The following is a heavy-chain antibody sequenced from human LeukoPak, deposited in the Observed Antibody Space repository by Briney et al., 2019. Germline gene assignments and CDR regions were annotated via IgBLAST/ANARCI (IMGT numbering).Heavy chain of an antibody. J-gene: IGHJ4*02. Sequence: PSQTLSLTCAVSGYCISNGYYWGWIRQPPGKGLEWIGSIDHSGNTFYNPSLKSRVTISVDTSKNQFSLKLTSVTAADTAIYYCARGPPRYASYWGQGTLVTVSS. CDR2: IDHSGNT. CDR1: GYCISNGYY. V-gene: IGHV4-38-2*01. D-gene: IGHD2-21*01. CDR3: ARGPPRYASY.